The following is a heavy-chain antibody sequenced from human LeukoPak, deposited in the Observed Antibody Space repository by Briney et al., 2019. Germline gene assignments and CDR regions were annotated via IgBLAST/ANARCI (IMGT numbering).Heavy chain of an antibody. CDR3: ARFSSGWYFGDY. CDR1: GYTFTSYY. Sequence: ASVKVSCKASGYTFTSYYMHWVRQAPGQGLEWMGRINPNSGGTNYAQKFQGRVTMTRDTSISTAYMELSRLRSDDTAVYYCARFSSGWYFGDYWGQGTLVTVSS. D-gene: IGHD6-19*01. J-gene: IGHJ4*02. CDR2: INPNSGGT. V-gene: IGHV1-2*06.